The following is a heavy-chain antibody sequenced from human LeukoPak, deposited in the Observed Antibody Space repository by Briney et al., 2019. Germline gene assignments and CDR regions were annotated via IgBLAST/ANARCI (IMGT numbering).Heavy chain of an antibody. CDR2: ISGSGGST. J-gene: IGHJ3*02. CDR1: GLTFSSYA. CDR3: AKDKGYYYDSSGHDAFDI. D-gene: IGHD3-22*01. Sequence: GGSLRLSCAASGLTFSSYAISWVRQAPGKGLEWVSAISGSGGSTYYADSVKGRFTISRDNSKNTLYLQMNSLRAEDTAVYYCAKDKGYYYDSSGHDAFDIWGQGTMVTVSS. V-gene: IGHV3-23*01.